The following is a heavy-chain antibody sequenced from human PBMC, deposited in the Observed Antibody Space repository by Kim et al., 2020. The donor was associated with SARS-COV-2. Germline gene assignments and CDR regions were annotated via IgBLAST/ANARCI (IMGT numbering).Heavy chain of an antibody. D-gene: IGHD4-17*01. CDR3: ATDPPRTYYGAYGAMDC. CDR1: GYTLTELS. V-gene: IGHV1-24*01. Sequence: ASVKVSCKVSGYTLTELSMHWVRQAPGKGLEWMGGIDPEDGDTIYAQKFQGSVTMTEDTSTDTAYMELSSLRPEDTAVYYCATDPPRTYYGAYGAMDCWGQGTLVTVSS. J-gene: IGHJ4*02. CDR2: IDPEDGDT.